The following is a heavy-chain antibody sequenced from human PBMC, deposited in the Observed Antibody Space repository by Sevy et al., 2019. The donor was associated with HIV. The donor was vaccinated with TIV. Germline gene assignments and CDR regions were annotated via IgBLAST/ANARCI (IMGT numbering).Heavy chain of an antibody. CDR2: IYYSGRT. Sequence: SETLSLTCTVSGDSIHNYYWTWIRQPPGKGLEWIGYIYYSGRTIYNPSLKSRVTISEDTSKNQFFLKLTSVTAADTAVYYCARALQNYYYGMDVWGQGTTVTVSS. J-gene: IGHJ6*02. CDR1: GDSIHNYY. CDR3: ARALQNYYYGMDV. V-gene: IGHV4-59*01.